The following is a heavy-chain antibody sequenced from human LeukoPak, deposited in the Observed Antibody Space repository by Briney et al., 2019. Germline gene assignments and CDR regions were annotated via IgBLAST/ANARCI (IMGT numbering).Heavy chain of an antibody. Sequence: GESLKISCKGSGYSFTNYWIGWVRQMPGKGLEWMGIIYPGDSDTRYSPSFQGQVTISADKSISTAYLQWSSLKASDTAMYYCARRISTVTTSDYFDYWGQGTLVTVSS. V-gene: IGHV5-51*01. D-gene: IGHD4-17*01. CDR1: GYSFTNYW. J-gene: IGHJ4*02. CDR2: IYPGDSDT. CDR3: ARRISTVTTSDYFDY.